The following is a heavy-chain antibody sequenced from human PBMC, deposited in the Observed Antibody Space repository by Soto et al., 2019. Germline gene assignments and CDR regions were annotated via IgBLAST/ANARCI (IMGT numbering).Heavy chain of an antibody. CDR1: GFTFSSYA. CDR3: ARDRGVAARPYYFDY. Sequence: GGSLRLSCAASGFTFSSYAMHWVRQAPGKGLEWVAVISYDGSNKYYADSVKGRFTISRDNSKNTLYLQMNSLRAEDTAVYYCARDRGVAARPYYFDYGGQGTLVTVSS. V-gene: IGHV3-30-3*01. CDR2: ISYDGSNK. J-gene: IGHJ4*02. D-gene: IGHD6-6*01.